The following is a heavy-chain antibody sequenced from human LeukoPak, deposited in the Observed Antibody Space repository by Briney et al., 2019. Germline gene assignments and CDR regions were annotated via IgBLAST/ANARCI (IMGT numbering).Heavy chain of an antibody. V-gene: IGHV1-2*02. CDR1: GYTFTGYY. Sequence: ASVRVSCKASGYTFTGYYMHWVRQAPGQGREWMGWINPNSGGTNYAQKFQGRVTMTRDTSISTAYMELSRLRSDDTAVYYCARDGASTVTVYYYYYYMDVWGKGTTVTVSS. CDR3: ARDGASTVTVYYYYYYMDV. J-gene: IGHJ6*03. CDR2: INPNSGGT. D-gene: IGHD4-17*01.